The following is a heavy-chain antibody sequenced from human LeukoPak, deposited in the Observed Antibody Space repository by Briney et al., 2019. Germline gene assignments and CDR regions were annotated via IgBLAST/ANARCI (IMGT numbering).Heavy chain of an antibody. CDR2: ISPSGGIT. CDR3: AKEATVTPGNVNWFDT. V-gene: IGHV3-23*01. Sequence: GGSLRLSCAASGFTFSTYGTNWVRQAPGKGLEWVSGISPSGGITYYTDSVKGRFTISRDNSKNTLYLQMNSLRAEDTGVYYCAKEATVTPGNVNWFDTWGQGTLVTVSS. D-gene: IGHD4-17*01. CDR1: GFTFSTYG. J-gene: IGHJ5*02.